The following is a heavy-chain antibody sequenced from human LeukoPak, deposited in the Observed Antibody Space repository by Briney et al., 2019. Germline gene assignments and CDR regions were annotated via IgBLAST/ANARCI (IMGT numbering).Heavy chain of an antibody. V-gene: IGHV4-61*08. CDR1: GYSISSDDYY. Sequence: SQTLSLTCTVSGYSISSDDYYWSWIRQPPGKGLEWIGNIYYSGSTNSNPSLKSRLTISVDTSKNQFSLKLSSVTAADTAVYYCARIPDYYDSSGLSYWGQGALVTVSS. D-gene: IGHD3-22*01. J-gene: IGHJ4*02. CDR2: IYYSGST. CDR3: ARIPDYYDSSGLSY.